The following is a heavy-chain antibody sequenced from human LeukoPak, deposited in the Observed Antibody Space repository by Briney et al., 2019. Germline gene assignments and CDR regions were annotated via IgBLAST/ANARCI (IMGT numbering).Heavy chain of an antibody. CDR1: GYTFTSYG. Sequence: GASVKVSCKASGYTFTSYGISWVRQAPGQGLEWMGWISAYNGNTNYAQKLQGRVTMTTDTSTSTAYMELRSLRSDDTAVYYCVRDVSPLAAAGITPYNWFDPWGQGTLVTVSS. CDR3: VRDVSPLAAAGITPYNWFDP. J-gene: IGHJ5*02. V-gene: IGHV1-18*01. CDR2: ISAYNGNT. D-gene: IGHD6-13*01.